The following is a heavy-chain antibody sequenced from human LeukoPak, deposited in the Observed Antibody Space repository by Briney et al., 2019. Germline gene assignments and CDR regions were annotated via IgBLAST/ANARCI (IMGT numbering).Heavy chain of an antibody. D-gene: IGHD6-6*01. CDR1: GFTFSGYW. CDR3: VRGSMTPPGLHY. Sequence: GGSLRLSCAASGFTFSGYWLHWVRQVPGKGLVWFSQINGDGSGTSYADSVKGRFTISRDNAKNTLYLQLNSLRDEDTAVYYCVRGSMTPPGLHYWGQGTLVTVSS. CDR2: INGDGSGT. J-gene: IGHJ4*02. V-gene: IGHV3-74*01.